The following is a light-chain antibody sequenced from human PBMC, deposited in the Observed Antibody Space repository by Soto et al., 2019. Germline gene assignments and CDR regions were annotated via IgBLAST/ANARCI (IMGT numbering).Light chain of an antibody. J-gene: IGLJ1*01. CDR3: QAWDSSTRV. CDR2: HDT. V-gene: IGLV3-1*01. Sequence: SYELTQPPSVSVSPGQTASITCSGDKLGDKYACWYQQKPGQSPVLVMYHDTKRPSGIPERFSGSNSGNTATLTISGTQAMDEADYYCQAWDSSTRVFGTGTKVTVL. CDR1: KLGDKY.